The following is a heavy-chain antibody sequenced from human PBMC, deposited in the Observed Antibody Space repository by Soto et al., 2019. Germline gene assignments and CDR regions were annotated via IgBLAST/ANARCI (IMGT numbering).Heavy chain of an antibody. CDR3: ARGAGYNRMGYLDL. D-gene: IGHD5-12*01. Sequence: SVKVSCKASGGTFSSYAISWVRQAPGQGLEWMGGIIPVFGTANYAQKFQGRVTITADESTSTAYMELSSLRSEDTAAYYCARGAGYNRMGYLDLWGRGTLVTVYS. J-gene: IGHJ2*01. V-gene: IGHV1-69*13. CDR2: IIPVFGTA. CDR1: GGTFSSYA.